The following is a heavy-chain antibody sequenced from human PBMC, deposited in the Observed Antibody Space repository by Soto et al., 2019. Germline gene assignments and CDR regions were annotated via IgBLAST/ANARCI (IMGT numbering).Heavy chain of an antibody. V-gene: IGHV3-23*01. CDR3: AKRPPAYYYYYMDV. CDR1: GFTFSSYA. Sequence: GGSLRLSCAASGFTFSSYAMSWVRQAPGKGLEWVSAISGSGGSTYYADSVKGRFTISRDNSKNPLYLQMNSLRAEDTAVYYCAKRPPAYYYYYMDVWGKGTTVTVSS. J-gene: IGHJ6*03. CDR2: ISGSGGST.